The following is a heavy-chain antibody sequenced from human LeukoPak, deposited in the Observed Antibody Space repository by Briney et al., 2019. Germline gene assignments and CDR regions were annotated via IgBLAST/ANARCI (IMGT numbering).Heavy chain of an antibody. D-gene: IGHD3-16*01. CDR3: AKEGDYVWGDYYYYMDV. CDR1: GFTFSSYA. V-gene: IGHV3-23*01. CDR2: ISGSGGST. J-gene: IGHJ6*03. Sequence: GGSLRLSCAASGFTFSSYAMSWVRQAPGKGLEWVSAISGSGGSTYYADSVKGWFTISRDNSKNTLYLQMNSLRAEDTAVYYCAKEGDYVWGDYYYYMDVWGKGTTVTVSS.